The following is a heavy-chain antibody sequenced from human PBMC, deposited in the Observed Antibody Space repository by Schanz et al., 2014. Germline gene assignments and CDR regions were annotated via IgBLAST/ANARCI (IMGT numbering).Heavy chain of an antibody. CDR3: ARDALGGPHNWFDP. D-gene: IGHD3-16*01. CDR1: GGSISSGGYY. Sequence: QVQLQESGPGLVKPSQTLSLTCTVSGGSISSGGYYWSWIRQHPGKGLEWIGYISYSGTTYYNPSIKSRVIISVSTSKTQFSLKMSSVTAADTAVYYCARDALGGPHNWFDPWGQGTLVSVSS. J-gene: IGHJ5*02. CDR2: ISYSGTT. V-gene: IGHV4-31*03.